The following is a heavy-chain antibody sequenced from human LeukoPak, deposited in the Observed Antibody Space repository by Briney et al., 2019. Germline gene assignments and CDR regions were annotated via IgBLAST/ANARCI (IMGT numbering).Heavy chain of an antibody. V-gene: IGHV1-69*06. CDR1: GGTFSSYA. Sequence: GASVKVSCKASGGTFSSYAISWVRQAPGQGLEWMGGIIPIFGTANYAQKFQGRVTITADKSTSTAYMELSSLRSEDTAVYYCARGEYYYDSSGYNGKLKEDAFDIWGQGTMVTVSS. D-gene: IGHD3-22*01. CDR3: ARGEYYYDSSGYNGKLKEDAFDI. J-gene: IGHJ3*02. CDR2: IIPIFGTA.